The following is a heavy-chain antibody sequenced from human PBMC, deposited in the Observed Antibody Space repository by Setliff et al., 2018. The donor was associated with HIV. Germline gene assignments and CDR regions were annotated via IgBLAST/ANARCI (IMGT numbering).Heavy chain of an antibody. CDR1: GASFVGDNH. CDR2: FMYTDIHYVNYLN. J-gene: IGHJ4*02. V-gene: IGHV4-30-4*01. D-gene: IGHD1-1*01. CDR3: ARARSDWYNVRPYYFDL. Sequence: SETLSLTCAVSGASFVGDNHWSWIRQTPERGLEWIAYFMYTDIHYVNYLNYRNPSLASRLSISVDKSKNQLSLTLSSVTAADTAVYYCARARSDWYNVRPYYFDLWGQGTPVTVS.